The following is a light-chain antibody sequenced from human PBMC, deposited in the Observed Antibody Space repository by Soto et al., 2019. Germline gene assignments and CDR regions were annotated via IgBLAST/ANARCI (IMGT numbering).Light chain of an antibody. CDR3: QQSFSTPYT. CDR1: QRINKY. J-gene: IGKJ2*01. V-gene: IGKV1-39*01. CDR2: TAS. Sequence: DIQMTQSPSSLSASVGDSVTIPCRASQRINKYLNWYQQRSGRAPRLLIHTASSLHSGVPSRFSGSGSGSDFNRTISSLQPEDFATYFCQQSFSTPYTFGQGTKLEI.